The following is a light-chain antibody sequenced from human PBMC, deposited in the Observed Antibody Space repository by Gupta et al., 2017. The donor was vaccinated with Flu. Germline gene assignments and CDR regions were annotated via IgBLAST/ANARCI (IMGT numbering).Light chain of an antibody. CDR3: SAWDDSRSDFWV. V-gene: IGLV1-47*01. CDR2: WKN. Sequence: QSVLTQPPSASGTPGQRVTISCSGSSPNVGSNYVYWYQQLPATAPNLLIYWKNKRRSGGPARVSCATSCASAALVTSALRYEEEADDYYSAWDDSRSDFWVFGGGTKLTVL. CDR1: SPNVGSNY. J-gene: IGLJ3*02.